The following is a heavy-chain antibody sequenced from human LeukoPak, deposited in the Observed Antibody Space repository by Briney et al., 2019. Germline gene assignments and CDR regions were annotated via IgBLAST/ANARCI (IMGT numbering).Heavy chain of an antibody. D-gene: IGHD1-26*01. J-gene: IGHJ6*02. Sequence: SETLSLTCTVSGGSISSYYWSWIRQPPGKGLEWIGYIYYSGGTNYNPSLKSRVTISVDTSKNQFSLKLSSVTAADTAVYYCARAGVVGATNRPYYYYGMDVWGQGTTVTVSS. V-gene: IGHV4-59*08. CDR1: GGSISSYY. CDR3: ARAGVVGATNRPYYYYGMDV. CDR2: IYYSGGT.